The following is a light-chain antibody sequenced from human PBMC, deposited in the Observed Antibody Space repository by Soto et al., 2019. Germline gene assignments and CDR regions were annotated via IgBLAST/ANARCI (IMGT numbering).Light chain of an antibody. CDR2: GAS. V-gene: IGKV4-1*01. CDR1: QSVLYNYNTKNY. Sequence: ATITCQCPQSVLYNYNTKNYLAWYQQKPGQPPKLLIYGASSRETGIPDRFSGGGSGTDFTLTISSLETEDFAVYYCQQRDIWPWTFDQGTKVDIK. J-gene: IGKJ1*01. CDR3: QQRDIWPWT.